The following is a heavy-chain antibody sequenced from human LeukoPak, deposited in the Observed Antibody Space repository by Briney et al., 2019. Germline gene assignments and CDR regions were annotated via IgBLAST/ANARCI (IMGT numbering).Heavy chain of an antibody. Sequence: SVKVSCKASGYTFPSYFMHWVRQAPGQGLEWMGGIIPIFGTANYTQKFQGRVTITADESTSTAYMELSSLRSEDTAVYYCARDGDYVWGSYRSYFDYWGQGTLVTVSS. J-gene: IGHJ4*02. CDR1: GYTFPSYF. CDR2: IIPIFGTA. CDR3: ARDGDYVWGSYRSYFDY. D-gene: IGHD3-16*02. V-gene: IGHV1-69*13.